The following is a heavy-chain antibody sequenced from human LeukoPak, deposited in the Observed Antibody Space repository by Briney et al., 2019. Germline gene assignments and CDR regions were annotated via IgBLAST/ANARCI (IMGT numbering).Heavy chain of an antibody. V-gene: IGHV4-59*01. CDR2: TFYTGRG. Sequence: SETLSLTRTVSGDSMRNYYWNWIRQPPGKGLEWIGYTFYTGRGKYNPSLKSRVTISVDTSKRQISLKLTSVTTADTAVYYCATNLPGYSYGYWVAWGQGTLVTVSS. D-gene: IGHD5-18*01. J-gene: IGHJ5*02. CDR1: GDSMRNYY. CDR3: ATNLPGYSYGYWVA.